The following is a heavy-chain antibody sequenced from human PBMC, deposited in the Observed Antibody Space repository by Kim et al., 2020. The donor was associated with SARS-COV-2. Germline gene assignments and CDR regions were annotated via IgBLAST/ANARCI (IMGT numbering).Heavy chain of an antibody. V-gene: IGHV1-8*01. D-gene: IGHD3-10*01. CDR1: GYTFTSYD. J-gene: IGHJ4*02. Sequence: ASVKVSCKASGYTFTSYDINWVRQATGQGLEWMGWMNPNSGNTGYAQKFQGRVTMTRNTSISTAYMELSSLRSEDTAVYYCARAVWFWELLVRYYFDYWGQGTLVTGSS. CDR3: ARAVWFWELLVRYYFDY. CDR2: MNPNSGNT.